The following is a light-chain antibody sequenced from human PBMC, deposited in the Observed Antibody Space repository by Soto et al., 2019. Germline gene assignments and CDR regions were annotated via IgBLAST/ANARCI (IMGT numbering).Light chain of an antibody. CDR1: QSVSSSY. J-gene: IGKJ3*01. CDR2: GTS. V-gene: IGKV3-20*01. Sequence: EILLTKSPCTLSLSPGERATLSCRASQSVSSSYLAWYQQKPGQAPRLLIYGTSSRATGIPDRFSGSGSGTDFTLTISRLEPEDFAVYYCKQYGTSLFSFGPGTKVD. CDR3: KQYGTSLFS.